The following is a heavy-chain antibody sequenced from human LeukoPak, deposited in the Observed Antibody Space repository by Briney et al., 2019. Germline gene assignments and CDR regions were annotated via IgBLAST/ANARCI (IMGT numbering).Heavy chain of an antibody. CDR3: ARQTRGYVYYFDY. CDR1: GFPFQDSG. J-gene: IGHJ4*02. V-gene: IGHV3-20*04. CDR2: INWNGDTT. D-gene: IGHD2-2*01. Sequence: GGSLRLSCAASGFPFQDSGLSWVRQAPGKGLKWISGINWNGDTTVYADSVKGRFTISRDNAKNSLYLQMNSLRADDTAFYYCARQTRGYVYYFDYWGQGTLVTVSS.